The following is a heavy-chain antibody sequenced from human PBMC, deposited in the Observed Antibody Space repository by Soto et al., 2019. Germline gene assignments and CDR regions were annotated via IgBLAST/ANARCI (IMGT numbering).Heavy chain of an antibody. Sequence: PSETLSLTCTVSAGSISNYFCNWIRQPAGKGLEWIGRIDNSGSTNYNPSLKSRVTMSSDTSRSQFSLKLNSVTAADTAVYYCARGGQDGWSGPFDYWGQGALVTVSS. CDR2: IDNSGST. V-gene: IGHV4-4*07. D-gene: IGHD3-3*01. CDR3: ARGGQDGWSGPFDY. CDR1: AGSISNYF. J-gene: IGHJ4*02.